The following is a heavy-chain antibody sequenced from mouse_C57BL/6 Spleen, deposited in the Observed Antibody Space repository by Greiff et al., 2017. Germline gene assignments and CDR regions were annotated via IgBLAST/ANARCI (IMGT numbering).Heavy chain of an antibody. J-gene: IGHJ2*01. Sequence: EVQLVESEGGLVQPGSSMKLSCTASGFTFSDYYMAWVRQVPEKGLEWVANINYDGSSTYYLDSLKSRFIISRDNAKNILYLQMSSLKSEDTATYYCAREEGKTGGGYFDYWGQGTTLTVSS. CDR3: AREEGKTGGGYFDY. CDR1: GFTFSDYY. CDR2: INYDGSST. V-gene: IGHV5-16*01. D-gene: IGHD4-1*01.